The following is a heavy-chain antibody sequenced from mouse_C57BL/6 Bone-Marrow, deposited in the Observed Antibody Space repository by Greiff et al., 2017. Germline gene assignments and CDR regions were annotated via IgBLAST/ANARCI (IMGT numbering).Heavy chain of an antibody. CDR1: GYTFTSYW. D-gene: IGHD1-1*01. V-gene: IGHV1-69*01. CDR2: IDPSDSYT. J-gene: IGHJ4*01. CDR3: ARRGSSDAMDY. Sequence: QVQLQQPGAELVMPGASVKLSCKASGYTFTSYWMHWVKQRPGQGLEWIGEIDPSDSYTNYNQKFKGKSTLTVDKSSSTAYMQLSRLTAEDSAVYYCARRGSSDAMDYWGQGTSVTVSS.